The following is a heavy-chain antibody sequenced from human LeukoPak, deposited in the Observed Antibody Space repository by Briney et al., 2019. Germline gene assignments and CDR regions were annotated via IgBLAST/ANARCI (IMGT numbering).Heavy chain of an antibody. D-gene: IGHD1-26*01. CDR2: IKQDGSEK. V-gene: IGHV3-7*01. Sequence: GGSLRLSCAASGFTLSSYWMSWVRQAPGKGLEWVANIKQDGSEKYYVDSVKGRFTISRDNAKNSLYLQMNSLRAEDTAVYYCARVMSGSLNSDYWGQGTLVTVSS. CDR1: GFTLSSYW. CDR3: ARVMSGSLNSDY. J-gene: IGHJ4*02.